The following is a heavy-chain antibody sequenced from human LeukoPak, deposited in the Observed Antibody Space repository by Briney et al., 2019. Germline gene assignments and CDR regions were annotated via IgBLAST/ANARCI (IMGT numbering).Heavy chain of an antibody. CDR1: GFTFSIHS. Sequence: GGSLRLSCAPSGFTFSIHSMNWVRQPPGKRLEWVLSIIISSTYIYYADSVKGRFTISRDNAKNSLYLQMNSLRAEDTAVYYCARDSPPYYDSSGYFHLDVWGQGTTVTASS. D-gene: IGHD3-22*01. CDR2: IIISSTYI. J-gene: IGHJ6*02. CDR3: ARDSPPYYDSSGYFHLDV. V-gene: IGHV3-21*01.